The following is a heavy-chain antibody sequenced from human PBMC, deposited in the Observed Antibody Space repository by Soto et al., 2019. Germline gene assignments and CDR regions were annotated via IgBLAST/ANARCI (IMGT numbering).Heavy chain of an antibody. CDR2: ISGSGRST. CDR1: GFTFSSYA. Sequence: GGSLRRSCAASGFTFSSYAMTWVRQAPGRGLEWVSGISGSGRSTYYADSVKGRFTISRDNSKNTLYLQMNSLRAEDTAVYYCAKDSYSNYQFWGSFDYWGQGTLVTVSS. D-gene: IGHD4-4*01. CDR3: AKDSYSNYQFWGSFDY. J-gene: IGHJ4*02. V-gene: IGHV3-23*01.